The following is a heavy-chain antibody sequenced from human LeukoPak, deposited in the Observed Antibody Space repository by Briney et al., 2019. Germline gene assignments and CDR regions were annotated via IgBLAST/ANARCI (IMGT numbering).Heavy chain of an antibody. Sequence: GSLRLSCAASGFTFSSYYMTWVRQAPGKGLEWIGEINPSGSTNYNPSLKSRITISVDTSKNQFSLKVSSVTAADTAVYYCARDPPSRSGKNYYYSFMHVWGKGTTVTVSS. D-gene: IGHD1-26*01. V-gene: IGHV4-34*01. CDR1: GFTFSSYY. CDR3: ARDPPSRSGKNYYYSFMHV. J-gene: IGHJ6*03. CDR2: INPSGST.